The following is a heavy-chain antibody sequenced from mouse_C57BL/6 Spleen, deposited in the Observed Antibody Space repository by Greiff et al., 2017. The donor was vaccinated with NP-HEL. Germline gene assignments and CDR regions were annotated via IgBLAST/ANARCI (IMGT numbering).Heavy chain of an antibody. CDR1: GFTFSSYA. CDR2: ISSGGDYI. Sequence: EVQGVESGEGLVKPGGSLRLSCAASGFTFSSYAMSWVRQTPEKRLEWVAYISSGGDYIYYADTVKGRFTISRDNARNTLYLQMSSLKSEDTAMYYCTREGDYYGHYFDYWGQGTTLTVSS. V-gene: IGHV5-9-1*02. CDR3: TREGDYYGHYFDY. J-gene: IGHJ2*01. D-gene: IGHD1-2*01.